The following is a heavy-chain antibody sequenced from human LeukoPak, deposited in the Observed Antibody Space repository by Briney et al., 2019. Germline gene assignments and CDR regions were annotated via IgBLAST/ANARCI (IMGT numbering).Heavy chain of an antibody. V-gene: IGHV4-4*09. Sequence: SETLSLTCTVSGGSISSYYWSWIRQPPGKGLEWIEYIYTSGSTSCNPSLKSRVTISVDTSKNQFSLKLTSVTAADTAVYYCATSPKVTYFDSWGQGTLVTVPS. J-gene: IGHJ4*02. CDR2: IYTSGST. CDR3: ATSPKVTYFDS. CDR1: GGSISSYY.